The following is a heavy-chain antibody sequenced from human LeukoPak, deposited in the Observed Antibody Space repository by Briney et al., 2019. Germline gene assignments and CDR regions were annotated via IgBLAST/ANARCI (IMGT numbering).Heavy chain of an antibody. Sequence: SETLSVTCTVSGGSISSYYWSWIRQPAGKGLEWIGRIYTSGSTNYNPSLKSRVTMSVDTSKNQFSLKLSSVTAADTAVYYCVRGNYDFWSGYSDENWFDPWGQGTLVTVSS. J-gene: IGHJ5*02. CDR3: VRGNYDFWSGYSDENWFDP. V-gene: IGHV4-4*07. CDR2: IYTSGST. D-gene: IGHD3-3*01. CDR1: GGSISSYY.